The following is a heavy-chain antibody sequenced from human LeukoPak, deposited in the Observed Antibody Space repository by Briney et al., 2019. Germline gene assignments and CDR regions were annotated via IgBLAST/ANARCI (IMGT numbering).Heavy chain of an antibody. J-gene: IGHJ6*02. CDR3: VTLWWFGEAYGMDV. Sequence: GASVKVSCKVSGYTLTELSIHWVRQAPGKGLEWMGGFDPEDGETIYAQKFQGRVTMTEDTSTDTAYMELSSLRSEDTAVYYCVTLWWFGEAYGMDVWGQGTTVTVSS. CDR2: FDPEDGET. CDR1: GYTLTELS. D-gene: IGHD3-10*01. V-gene: IGHV1-24*01.